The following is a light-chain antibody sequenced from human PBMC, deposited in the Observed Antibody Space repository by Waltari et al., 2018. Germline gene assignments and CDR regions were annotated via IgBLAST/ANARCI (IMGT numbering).Light chain of an antibody. J-gene: IGKJ1*01. CDR3: QQSYSLPPWT. CDR1: QRVDTY. CDR2: GAS. V-gene: IGKV1-39*01. Sequence: DIQMTQSPSSLSAPIGDRVTITCRASQRVDTYLNWYQLKPGKAPHHVIYGASKLQSGVPSRFSGSGYTTHCTRTISSLQPEDLASYYCQQSYSLPPWTFGQGTNGEIK.